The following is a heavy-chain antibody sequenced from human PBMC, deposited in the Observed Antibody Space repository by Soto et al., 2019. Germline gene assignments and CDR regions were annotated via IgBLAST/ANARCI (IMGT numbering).Heavy chain of an antibody. Sequence: GASVKVSCKIIGYTLTELSMHWVRQGPGKGLEWMGGFDPEDGETIYAQNFQGRVTMTEDTSTDTAYMELSSLGSEDTAMYYCATRPSYSRSSALDYWGQGTLVTVSS. V-gene: IGHV1-24*01. D-gene: IGHD6-6*01. CDR1: GYTLTELS. CDR2: FDPEDGET. J-gene: IGHJ4*02. CDR3: ATRPSYSRSSALDY.